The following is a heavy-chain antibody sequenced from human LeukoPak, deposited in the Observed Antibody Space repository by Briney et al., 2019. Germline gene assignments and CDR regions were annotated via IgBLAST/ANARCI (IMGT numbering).Heavy chain of an antibody. CDR3: ARDSDSSGAHFLFDY. D-gene: IGHD6-19*01. CDR2: ISAYNDNT. J-gene: IGHJ4*02. CDR1: GYTFTSYG. V-gene: IGHV1-18*01. Sequence: ASVKVSCKASGYTFTSYGISWVRQAPGQGLEWMGWISAYNDNTNYAQKLQGRVTMTTDTSTSTAYMELRSLRSDDTAVYYCARDSDSSGAHFLFDYWGQGTLVTVSS.